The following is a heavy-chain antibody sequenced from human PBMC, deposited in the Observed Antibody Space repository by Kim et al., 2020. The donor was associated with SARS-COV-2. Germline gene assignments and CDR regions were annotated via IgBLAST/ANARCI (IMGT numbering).Heavy chain of an antibody. CDR2: IYYSGST. Sequence: SETLSLTCTVSGGSISSSSYYWGWIRQPPGKGLESIGSIYYSGSTYYNPSLESRVTISVDTSKNQFSLKLRSVTAADTAVYYCARRYVAGYYFDYWGQGTLVTVSS. CDR3: ARRYVAGYYFDY. CDR1: GGSISSSSYY. J-gene: IGHJ4*02. V-gene: IGHV4-39*01. D-gene: IGHD6-19*01.